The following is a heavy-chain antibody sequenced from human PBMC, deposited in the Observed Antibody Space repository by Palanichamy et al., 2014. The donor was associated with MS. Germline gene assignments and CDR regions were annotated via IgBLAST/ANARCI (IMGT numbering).Heavy chain of an antibody. Sequence: QVQLVQSGADVKMPGASVKVSCKASGYTFTDAYLHWVRQAPGQGPERMGWVNPKTGDTIYAQRFQGRVTITRDTLVNTAYMELNRLTSDDTAVYYCARVSGGLEYCSRISCYDFDYWGQGTLVAV. V-gene: IGHV1-2*02. CDR2: VNPKTGDT. D-gene: IGHD2-2*01. CDR3: ARVSGGLEYCSRISCYDFDY. CDR1: GYTFTDAY. J-gene: IGHJ4*02.